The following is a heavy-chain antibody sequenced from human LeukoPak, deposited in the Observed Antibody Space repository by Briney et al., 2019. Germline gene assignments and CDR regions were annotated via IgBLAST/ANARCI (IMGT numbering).Heavy chain of an antibody. V-gene: IGHV4-59*01. D-gene: IGHD6-19*01. CDR1: GGSISSYY. J-gene: IGHJ5*02. CDR3: ARTRGAVAGWFDP. CDR2: IYYSGST. Sequence: SSETLSLTCTVSGGSISSYYWSWIRQPPGKGLEWIGYIYYSGSTNYNPSLKSRVTISVDTSKNQFSLKLSSVTAADTAVYYCARTRGAVAGWFDPWGQGTLVTVSS.